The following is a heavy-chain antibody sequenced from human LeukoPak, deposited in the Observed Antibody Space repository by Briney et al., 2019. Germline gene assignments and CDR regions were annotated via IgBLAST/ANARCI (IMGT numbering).Heavy chain of an antibody. D-gene: IGHD3-10*01. Sequence: SGRSLRLSCAASGFTFSSYGMHWVRQAPGKGLEWVAVISYDGSNKYYADSVKGRFTTSRDNSKNTLHLQMNSLRAEDTAVYYCAKVFRRFGGLLQPPLYYYYGMDVWGQGTTVTVSS. CDR3: AKVFRRFGGLLQPPLYYYYGMDV. V-gene: IGHV3-30*18. CDR2: ISYDGSNK. J-gene: IGHJ6*02. CDR1: GFTFSSYG.